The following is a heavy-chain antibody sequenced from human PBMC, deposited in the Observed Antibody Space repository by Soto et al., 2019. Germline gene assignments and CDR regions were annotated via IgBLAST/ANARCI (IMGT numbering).Heavy chain of an antibody. J-gene: IGHJ4*02. Sequence: ASVKVSCKASGYTFTGYYMHWVRQAPGQGLEWMGGFDPEDGETIYAQKFQGRVTMTEDTSTDTAYMELSSLRSEDTAVYYCATLRITMVRGVTLYYFDYWGQGTLVTVSS. D-gene: IGHD3-10*01. CDR2: FDPEDGET. CDR1: GYTFTGYY. V-gene: IGHV1-24*01. CDR3: ATLRITMVRGVTLYYFDY.